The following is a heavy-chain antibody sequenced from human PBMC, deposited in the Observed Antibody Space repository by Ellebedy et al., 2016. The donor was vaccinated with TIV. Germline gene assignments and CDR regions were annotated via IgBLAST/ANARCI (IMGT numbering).Heavy chain of an antibody. Sequence: PGGSLRLSCVASGFTFSHYGMQWVRQAPGEGLEWVAVIAHDGSVIHYADSVKGRFTISRDNSKNTLSLQMYSLRPEDTAVYYCTKERDPLASTSFDSWGQGNLVTVSS. D-gene: IGHD1-1*01. J-gene: IGHJ4*02. V-gene: IGHV3-30*18. CDR1: GFTFSHYG. CDR2: IAHDGSVI. CDR3: TKERDPLASTSFDS.